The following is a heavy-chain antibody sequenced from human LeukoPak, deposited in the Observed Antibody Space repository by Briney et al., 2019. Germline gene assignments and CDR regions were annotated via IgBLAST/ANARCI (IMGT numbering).Heavy chain of an antibody. V-gene: IGHV1-2*02. CDR2: INPNRGGT. J-gene: IGHJ3*02. CDR3: ARDGRAFDI. D-gene: IGHD1-1*01. Sequence: ASVKVSCKASGYTFTSYDINWVRQAPGQGLEWMGWINPNRGGTNYAQKFQGRVTMTRDTSISTAYMELSRLRSDDTAVYYCARDGRAFDIWGQGTMVTVSS. CDR1: GYTFTSYD.